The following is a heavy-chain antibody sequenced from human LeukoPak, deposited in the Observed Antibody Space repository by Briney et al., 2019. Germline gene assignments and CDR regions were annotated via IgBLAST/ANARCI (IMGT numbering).Heavy chain of an antibody. V-gene: IGHV3-48*03. CDR3: AVIDY. Sequence: GGSLRLSCAASGYTFSSYELNWVRDAPGKGLEGVSYISSSGSTIYYAESVERRFTISRDNAKNSLYLQMNSLRAEDTAVYYCAVIDYWGQGTLVTVSS. J-gene: IGHJ4*01. D-gene: IGHD2/OR15-2a*01. CDR2: ISSSGSTI. CDR1: GYTFSSYE.